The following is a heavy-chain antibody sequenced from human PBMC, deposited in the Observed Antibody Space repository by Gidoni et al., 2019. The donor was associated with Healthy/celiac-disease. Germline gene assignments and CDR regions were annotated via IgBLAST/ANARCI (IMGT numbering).Heavy chain of an antibody. CDR3: ARGRVNAAAAWDY. CDR1: GGSISSGGYY. V-gene: IGHV4-31*01. D-gene: IGHD6-13*01. J-gene: IGHJ4*02. Sequence: QVQLQESGQGLVKPSPPLSLTCTVSGGSISSGGYYWSWLRQHPGTGLEWIGYIYYSGSTYYNPSLKSLVTISVDTSKNQFSLKLSSVTAADTAVYYCARGRVNAAAAWDYWGQGTLVTVSS. CDR2: IYYSGST.